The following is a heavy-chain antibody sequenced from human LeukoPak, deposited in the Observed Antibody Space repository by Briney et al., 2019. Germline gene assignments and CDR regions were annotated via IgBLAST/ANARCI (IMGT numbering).Heavy chain of an antibody. CDR3: ARIFLYYYYYMDV. CDR1: GGSISSNSYY. CDR2: IYYSGST. D-gene: IGHD2-15*01. V-gene: IGHV4-39*07. J-gene: IGHJ6*03. Sequence: PSETLSLTCTVSGGSISSNSYYWGWIRQPPGKGLEWIGSIYYSGSTYYNPSLKSRVTISVDTSKNQFSLKLSSVTAADTAVYYCARIFLYYYYYMDVWGKGTTVTVSS.